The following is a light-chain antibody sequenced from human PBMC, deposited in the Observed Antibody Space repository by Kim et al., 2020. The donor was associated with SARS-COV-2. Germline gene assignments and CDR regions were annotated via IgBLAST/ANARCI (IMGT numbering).Light chain of an antibody. J-gene: IGLJ2*01. CDR2: QDT. Sequence: SYELTQPPSVSVSPGQTASITCSGDGLGHKYVCWYRHKPGQSPEVVIYQDTQRPSGIPERFSGSNSGNTATLTISGTQDVDEADYYCQVWDSSTTVFGGGTQLPS. CDR3: QVWDSSTTV. CDR1: GLGHKY. V-gene: IGLV3-1*01.